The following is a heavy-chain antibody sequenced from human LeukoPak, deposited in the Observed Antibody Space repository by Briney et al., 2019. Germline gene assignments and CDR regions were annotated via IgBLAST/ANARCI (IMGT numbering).Heavy chain of an antibody. CDR1: GFTFSSYG. CDR2: IRYDGSNK. J-gene: IGHJ4*02. Sequence: GGSLRLSCAASGFTFSSYGMHWVRQAPGKGLEGVAFIRYDGSNKYYADSVKVRFTISRHNSKNTLYPQMNTLRADDTAVYYCAKDHGSSDWYYFDYWGQGTLVTVSS. V-gene: IGHV3-30*02. D-gene: IGHD6-13*01. CDR3: AKDHGSSDWYYFDY.